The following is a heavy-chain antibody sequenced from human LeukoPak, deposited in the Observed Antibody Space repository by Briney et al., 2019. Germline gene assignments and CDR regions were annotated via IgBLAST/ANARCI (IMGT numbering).Heavy chain of an antibody. Sequence: SETLSLTCTVSGGSISSYYWSWIRQPAGKGLEWIGEINHSGSTNYNPSLKSRVTISVDTSKNQFSLKLSSVTAADTAVYYCARGGYYYDSSGPYYYYYMDVWGKGTTVTVSS. CDR3: ARGGYYYDSSGPYYYYYMDV. V-gene: IGHV4-34*01. J-gene: IGHJ6*03. CDR2: INHSGST. CDR1: GGSISSYY. D-gene: IGHD3-22*01.